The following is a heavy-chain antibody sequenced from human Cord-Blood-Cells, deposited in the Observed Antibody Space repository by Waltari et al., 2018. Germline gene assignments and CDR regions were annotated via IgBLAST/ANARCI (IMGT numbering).Heavy chain of an antibody. Sequence: QVQLQESGPGLVKPSGTLSLTCAVSGGSLSSSNWWSWVRRPPGKGLEWIGEIYHSGSTNYNPSLKSRVTISVDKSKNQFSLKLSSVTAADTAVYYCARVRYCSSTSCHNYFDYWGQGTLVTVSS. CDR3: ARVRYCSSTSCHNYFDY. CDR2: IYHSGST. V-gene: IGHV4-4*02. D-gene: IGHD2-2*02. J-gene: IGHJ4*02. CDR1: GGSLSSSNW.